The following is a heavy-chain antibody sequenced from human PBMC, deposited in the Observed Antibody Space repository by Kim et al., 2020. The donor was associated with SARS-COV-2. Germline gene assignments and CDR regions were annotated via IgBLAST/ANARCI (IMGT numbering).Heavy chain of an antibody. CDR3: GRIAALNWFDP. CDR1: GYSFTSYW. Sequence: GESLKISCKGSGYSFTSYWIGWVRQMPGKGLEWMGIIYPGDSDTRYSPSFQGQVTISADKSISTAYLQWSSLKTSDTAMYYCGRIAALNWFDPWGQGTLVTVSS. J-gene: IGHJ5*02. V-gene: IGHV5-51*01. CDR2: IYPGDSDT. D-gene: IGHD6-13*01.